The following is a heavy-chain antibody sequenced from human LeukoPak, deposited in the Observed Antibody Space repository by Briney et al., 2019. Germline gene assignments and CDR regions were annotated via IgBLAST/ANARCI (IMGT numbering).Heavy chain of an antibody. V-gene: IGHV3-23*01. J-gene: IGHJ4*02. CDR1: GFTFSGYA. Sequence: GGSLRLSCAASGFTFSGYAMSWVRQAPGKGLEWVSGISGSGGSTYYADSVKGRFTISRDNSRNTLYLQMKRPRAEDTAVYYCAILXXYSSGWXXXNYWGQXXLVT. CDR2: ISGSGGST. CDR3: AILXXYSSGWXXXNY. D-gene: IGHD6-25*01.